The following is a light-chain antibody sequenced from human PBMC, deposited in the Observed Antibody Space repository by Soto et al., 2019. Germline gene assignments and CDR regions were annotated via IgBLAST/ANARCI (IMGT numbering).Light chain of an antibody. CDR1: QSVQSN. Sequence: EIVLKQSPATLSVSPGERGTLSCRASQSVQSNLAWYQQKPGQAPRLLIYDASTRATGIPARFSGSGSGTEFTLTISSLQSEDFAVYYCQQYGSSLLTFGGGTKVDIK. CDR2: DAS. V-gene: IGKV3-15*01. CDR3: QQYGSSLLT. J-gene: IGKJ4*01.